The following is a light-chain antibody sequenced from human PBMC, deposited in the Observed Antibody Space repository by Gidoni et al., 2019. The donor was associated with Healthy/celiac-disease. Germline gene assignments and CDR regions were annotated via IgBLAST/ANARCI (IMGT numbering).Light chain of an antibody. CDR2: KAS. CDR1: QSISSW. Sequence: DIQMTQSPSTLSASVGDRVTITCRASQSISSWLAWYQQKPGKAPKLLIYKASSLESGVPSRCSGSGSGTEFTLTISSLQPDDFATYYCQQYNSYSPYTFGQGTKLDIK. J-gene: IGKJ2*01. V-gene: IGKV1-5*03. CDR3: QQYNSYSPYT.